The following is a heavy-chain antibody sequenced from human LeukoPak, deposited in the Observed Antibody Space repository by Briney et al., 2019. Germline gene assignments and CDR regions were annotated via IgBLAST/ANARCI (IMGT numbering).Heavy chain of an antibody. CDR1: GYTFTSYY. Sequence: ASVKVSCKASGYTFTSYYMYWVRQASGQGLKWMGMINPSGGSTTYAQKFQGRVTMTRDTSTSTVYMELSSLRSEDTAVYYCARDVGSSSWYFDYWGQGTLVTVSS. J-gene: IGHJ4*02. D-gene: IGHD6-13*01. V-gene: IGHV1-46*01. CDR2: INPSGGST. CDR3: ARDVGSSSWYFDY.